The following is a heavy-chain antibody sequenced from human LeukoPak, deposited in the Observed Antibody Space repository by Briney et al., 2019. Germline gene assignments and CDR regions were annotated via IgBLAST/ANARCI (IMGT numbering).Heavy chain of an antibody. V-gene: IGHV1-69*13. J-gene: IGHJ3*02. CDR3: ARERGRGSGSYYTAFDI. D-gene: IGHD3-10*01. CDR1: GGTFSSYA. Sequence: SVKVSCKASGGTFSSYAISWARQAPGQGLEWMGGIIPIFGTANYAQKFQGRVTITADESTSTAYMELSSLRSEDTAVYYCARERGRGSGSYYTAFDIWGQGTMVTVSS. CDR2: IIPIFGTA.